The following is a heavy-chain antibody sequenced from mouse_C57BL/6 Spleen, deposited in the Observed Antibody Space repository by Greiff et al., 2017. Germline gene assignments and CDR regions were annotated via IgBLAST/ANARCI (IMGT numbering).Heavy chain of an antibody. D-gene: IGHD2-4*01. V-gene: IGHV1-52*01. J-gene: IGHJ4*01. CDR3: ARGHYDYPYAMDY. CDR1: GYTFTSYW. Sequence: VQLQQPGAELVRPGSSVKLSCKASGYTFTSYWMHWVKQRPIQGLEWIGNIDPSDSETHYNQKFKDKATLTVDKSSSTAYMQLSSLTSEDSAVYYCARGHYDYPYAMDYWGQGTSVTVSS. CDR2: IDPSDSET.